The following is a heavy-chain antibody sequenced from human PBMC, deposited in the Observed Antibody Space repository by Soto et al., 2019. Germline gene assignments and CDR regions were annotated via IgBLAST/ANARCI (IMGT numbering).Heavy chain of an antibody. CDR2: IIPIFGTA. J-gene: IGHJ4*02. D-gene: IGHD1-26*01. CDR3: ARDGAGATTFPSY. Sequence: SVKVSCKASGGTFSSYAISWVRQAPGQGLEWMGGIIPIFGTANYAQKFQGRVTITADESTSTAYMELSSLRSEDTAVYYCARDGAGATTFPSYWGQGTXVTVSS. V-gene: IGHV1-69*13. CDR1: GGTFSSYA.